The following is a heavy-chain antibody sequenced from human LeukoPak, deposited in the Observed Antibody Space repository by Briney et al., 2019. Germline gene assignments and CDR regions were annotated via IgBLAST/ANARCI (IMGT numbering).Heavy chain of an antibody. CDR3: ERRIVGVHDAFEF. D-gene: IGHD1-26*01. CDR2: VLHSRVK. V-gene: IGHV4-39*01. J-gene: IGHJ4*02. CDR1: GVSISSPISY. Sequence: PSDTLSLPCTVSGVSISSPISYWLWIRQPPGKGLEWISTVLHSRVKFYSQSLERRLRRYIDESTHPFTRKMTTLTAADLAVYYCERRIVGVHDAFEFWGEGALVSVSS.